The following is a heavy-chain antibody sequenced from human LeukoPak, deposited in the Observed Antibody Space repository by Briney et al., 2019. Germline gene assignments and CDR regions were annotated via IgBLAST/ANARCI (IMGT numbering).Heavy chain of an antibody. CDR3: TTDPRD. CDR1: GFSFSGTW. Sequence: GGSLRLSCAASGFSFSGTWMSWVRQAPGKGLEWVGRIKSKNDGGTTDYAAPVKDRFTISRDYSKHTVHLQMNSLKTEDTAVYFCTTDPRDWGQGTLVAVSS. CDR2: IKSKNDGGTT. V-gene: IGHV3-15*01. J-gene: IGHJ4*02.